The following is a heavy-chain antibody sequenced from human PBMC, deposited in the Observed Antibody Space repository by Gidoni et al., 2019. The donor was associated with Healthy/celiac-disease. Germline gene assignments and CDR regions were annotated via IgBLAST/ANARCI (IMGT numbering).Heavy chain of an antibody. CDR2: IYSGGST. J-gene: IGHJ6*02. Sequence: EVQLVESGGGLIQPGGSLSLSCAASGFTVSSNYMSWVRQAPGKGLEWVSVIYSGGSTYYADSVKGRFTISRDNSKNTLYLQMNSLRAEDTAVYYCARVSGSSRNYYYYGMDVWGQGTTVTVSS. CDR1: GFTVSSNY. CDR3: ARVSGSSRNYYYYGMDV. V-gene: IGHV3-53*01. D-gene: IGHD1-26*01.